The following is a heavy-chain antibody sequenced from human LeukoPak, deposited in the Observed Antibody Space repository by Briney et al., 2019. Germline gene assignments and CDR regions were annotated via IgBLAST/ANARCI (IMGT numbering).Heavy chain of an antibody. J-gene: IGHJ4*02. CDR1: GGTFSSYA. Sequence: GASVKVSCKASGGTFSSYAISWVRQAPVQGLEWMGRIIPIFGTANYAQKFQGRVTITTDESTSTAYMELSSLRAEDTAVYYCASQKGPGITMIVADLDYWGQGTLVTVSS. CDR2: IIPIFGTA. CDR3: ASQKGPGITMIVADLDY. D-gene: IGHD3-22*01. V-gene: IGHV1-69*05.